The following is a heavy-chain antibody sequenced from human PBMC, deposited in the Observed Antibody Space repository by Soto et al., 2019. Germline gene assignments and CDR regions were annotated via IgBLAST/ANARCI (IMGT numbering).Heavy chain of an antibody. CDR3: AKEKCRWLQAPDFDY. V-gene: IGHV3-30*18. J-gene: IGHJ4*02. D-gene: IGHD5-12*01. Sequence: QVQLVESGGGVVQPGRSLRLSCAASGFTFSSYGMHWVRQAPGKGLEWVAVISYDGSNKYYADSVNGRFTISRDNAKNTLYLQMNSLRAEDTAVYYCAKEKCRWLQAPDFDYWGQGPLVTVSS. CDR2: ISYDGSNK. CDR1: GFTFSSYG.